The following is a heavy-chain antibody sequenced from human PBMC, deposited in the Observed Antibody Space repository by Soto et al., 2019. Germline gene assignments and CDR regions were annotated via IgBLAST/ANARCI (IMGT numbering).Heavy chain of an antibody. J-gene: IGHJ4*02. D-gene: IGHD4-17*01. CDR1: GYTFAAYY. Sequence: ASVKVSFKTSGYTFAAYYIHWIRQAPGQSLEWMGWINPTSGGTVYAQNFQDRVTMTRDTSISTAYMELRRLNSDDTAVYYCARDPDYGDYWGYFFDSWGQGTPVTVSS. CDR3: ARDPDYGDYWGYFFDS. V-gene: IGHV1-2*02. CDR2: INPTSGGT.